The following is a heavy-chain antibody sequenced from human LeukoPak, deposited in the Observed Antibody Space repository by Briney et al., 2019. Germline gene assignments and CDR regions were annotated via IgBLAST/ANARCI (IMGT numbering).Heavy chain of an antibody. CDR3: ARYGGSGWVIDN. CDR2: IYYTGAT. J-gene: IGHJ4*02. CDR1: GGSISSYY. D-gene: IGHD6-19*01. V-gene: IGHV4-59*08. Sequence: PSETLPLTCTVSGGSISSYYWTWIRQPPGKGLEWIGYIYYTGATSYNPSLKSRVTISVDTSKKQFSLKLTSVTAADTAVYYCARYGGSGWVIDNWGQGTLVTVSS.